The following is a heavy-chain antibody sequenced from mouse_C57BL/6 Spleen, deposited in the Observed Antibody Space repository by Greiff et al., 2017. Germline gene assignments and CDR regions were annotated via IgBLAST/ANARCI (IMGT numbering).Heavy chain of an antibody. V-gene: IGHV14-1*01. D-gene: IGHD1-1*01. Sequence: VQLQQSGAELVRPGASVKLSCTASGFNIKDYYMHWVKQRPEQGLEWIGRIDPEDGATEYAPKFQGKATMTADTSSNTAYLQLSSLTSEDTAVYYCTNPIYYYGSSAYWGQGTLVTVSA. J-gene: IGHJ3*01. CDR3: TNPIYYYGSSAY. CDR1: GFNIKDYY. CDR2: IDPEDGAT.